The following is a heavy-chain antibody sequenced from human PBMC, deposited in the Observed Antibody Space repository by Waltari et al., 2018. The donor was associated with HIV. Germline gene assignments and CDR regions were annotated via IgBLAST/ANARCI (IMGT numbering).Heavy chain of an antibody. CDR3: ARSHYRLPRAGPTWYSNL. Sequence: QVQLVESGGGVVKPGRSLRLSCAASGFTFSSYGMHWVRQAPGKGLGWVALIGDDGSIEYCPDSVKGRFTISRDNSRNTLYLEMKSLRAEDTAVYYCARSHYRLPRAGPTWYSNLWGRGTLVTVSS. CDR2: IGDDGSIE. CDR1: GFTFSSYG. J-gene: IGHJ2*01. D-gene: IGHD4-4*01. V-gene: IGHV3-33*01.